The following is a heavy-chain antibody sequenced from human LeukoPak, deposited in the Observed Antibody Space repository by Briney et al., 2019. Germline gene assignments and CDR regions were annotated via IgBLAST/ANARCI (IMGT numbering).Heavy chain of an antibody. Sequence: GGSLRLSCAASGFTFSSYAMSWVRQAPGKGLEWVSAISGSGGSTYYADSVEGRFTISRDNSKNTLYLQMNSLRAEDTAVYYCATASGTYTSTYWGQGTLVTVSS. V-gene: IGHV3-23*01. D-gene: IGHD1-26*01. J-gene: IGHJ4*02. CDR2: ISGSGGST. CDR3: ATASGTYTSTY. CDR1: GFTFSSYA.